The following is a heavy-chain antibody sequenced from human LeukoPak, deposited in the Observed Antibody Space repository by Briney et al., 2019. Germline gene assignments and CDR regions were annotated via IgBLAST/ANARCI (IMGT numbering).Heavy chain of an antibody. CDR2: ISAYNGNT. Sequence: ASVKVSCKASGYTFTSYGISWVRQAPGQGLEWMGWISAYNGNTNYAQKLQGRVTMTTDTSTSTAYMELRGLRSDDTAVYYCAREFIAPDYYDRSDPFDYWGQGTLVTVSS. J-gene: IGHJ4*02. CDR1: GYTFTSYG. CDR3: AREFIAPDYYDRSDPFDY. D-gene: IGHD3-22*01. V-gene: IGHV1-18*01.